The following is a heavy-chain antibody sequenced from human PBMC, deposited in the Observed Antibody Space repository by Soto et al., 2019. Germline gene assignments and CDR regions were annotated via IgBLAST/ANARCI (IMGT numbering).Heavy chain of an antibody. V-gene: IGHV1-18*01. D-gene: IGHD4-17*01. CDR3: ARDYGADRWDRFDY. CDR1: GYTFASYG. Sequence: QVQLVQSGAEVKKPGASVKVSCKTSGYTFASYGISWVRQAPGQGLEWMGWIGAYNGETNYAQNLQGRVTMTADTSTSTTYMELTSLRSDDTAVYYCARDYGADRWDRFDYWGQGTLLTVSS. CDR2: IGAYNGET. J-gene: IGHJ4*02.